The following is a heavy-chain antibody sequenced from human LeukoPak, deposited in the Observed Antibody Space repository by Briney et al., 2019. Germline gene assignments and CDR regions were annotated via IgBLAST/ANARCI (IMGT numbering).Heavy chain of an antibody. D-gene: IGHD3-10*01. CDR2: IYYSGST. V-gene: IGHV4-59*01. J-gene: IGHJ6*02. CDR1: GGSISSYY. CDR3: ARVPKTMVRGVYNLDV. Sequence: SETLSLTCTVSGGSISSYYWSWIRQPPGKGLEWIGYIYYSGSTYYNPSLKSRVTISVDTSKNQFSLKLSSVTAADTAVYYCARVPKTMVRGVYNLDVWGQGTTVTVSS.